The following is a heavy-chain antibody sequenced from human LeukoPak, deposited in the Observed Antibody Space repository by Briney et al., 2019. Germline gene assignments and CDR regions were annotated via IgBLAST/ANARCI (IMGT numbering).Heavy chain of an antibody. Sequence: SVKVSCKASGGTFSSYAISWVRQAPGQGLEWMGGIIPIFGTANYAQKFQGRVTITTDESTSTAYMELSSLRSEDTAVYYCARLRLPSRMDDRYYMDVWGKGTTVTVSS. V-gene: IGHV1-69*05. CDR3: ARLRLPSRMDDRYYMDV. D-gene: IGHD2-15*01. CDR2: IIPIFGTA. J-gene: IGHJ6*03. CDR1: GGTFSSYA.